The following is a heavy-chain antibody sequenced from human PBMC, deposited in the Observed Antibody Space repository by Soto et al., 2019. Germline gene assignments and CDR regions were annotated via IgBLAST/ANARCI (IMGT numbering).Heavy chain of an antibody. CDR1: GFTFSSYS. V-gene: IGHV3-21*01. CDR2: ISSSSSYI. J-gene: IGHJ4*02. CDR3: ARAASGGATIHFDY. Sequence: EVQLVESGGGLAKPGGSLRLSCAASGFTFSSYSMNWVRQAPGKGLEWVSSISSSSSYIYYADSVKGRFTISRDNAKHSLYLQTNSLRAEDMPVYYCARAASGGATIHFDYWGQGTLVTVSS. D-gene: IGHD5-12*01.